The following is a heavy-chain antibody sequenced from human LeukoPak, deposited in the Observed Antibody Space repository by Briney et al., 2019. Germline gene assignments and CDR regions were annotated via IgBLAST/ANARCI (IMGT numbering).Heavy chain of an antibody. V-gene: IGHV4-4*07. CDR1: GGSINSYY. J-gene: IGHJ4*02. CDR3: ARAGYTISYYSLDY. D-gene: IGHD1-26*01. Sequence: PSETLSLTCTVSGGSINSYYWGWIRQPAGKGLEWIGRIYTTGSTNYNPSLKSRVTISVHTSKNQFSLKLTSVTAADAAMYYCARAGYTISYYSLDYWGQGTLVTVSS. CDR2: IYTTGST.